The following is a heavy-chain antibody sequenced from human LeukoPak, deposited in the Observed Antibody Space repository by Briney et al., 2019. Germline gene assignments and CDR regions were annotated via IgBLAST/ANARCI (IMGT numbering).Heavy chain of an antibody. J-gene: IGHJ4*02. D-gene: IGHD2-21*02. CDR1: GVSFNDYY. CDR3: TRMTAGHDY. Sequence: SETLSLTCAVSGVSFNDYYWSWVRQTPGKGLEWIGEINHSGYTNDSPSLKSRVTLSIDTSRKQFSLNLRSVTVTDTGIYYCTRMTAGHDYWGQGTLVTVSS. V-gene: IGHV4-34*01. CDR2: INHSGYT.